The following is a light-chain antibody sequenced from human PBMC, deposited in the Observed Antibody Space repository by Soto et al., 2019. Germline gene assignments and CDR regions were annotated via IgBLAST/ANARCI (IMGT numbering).Light chain of an antibody. CDR3: ASWDDSLSGFV. Sequence: QSVLTQPPSASGTPGQRVTISCSGSTSNIGHNYVCWYQQLPGSTPKLLIQRSDQRPSGVPARFSGFKSGTSASLTIGGLRSEDEADYYCASWDDSLSGFVFGTGTKLTVL. V-gene: IGLV1-47*01. CDR1: TSNIGHNY. J-gene: IGLJ1*01. CDR2: RSD.